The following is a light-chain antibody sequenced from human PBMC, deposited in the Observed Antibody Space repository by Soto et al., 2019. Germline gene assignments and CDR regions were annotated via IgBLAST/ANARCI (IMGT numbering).Light chain of an antibody. CDR1: QSVSSN. CDR2: GAS. CDR3: QQYNNWPRT. Sequence: IVMTQNRATLGGSRGEKTNLSCRASQSVSSNLAWYQQKPGQAPRLLIYGASTRATGIPARFSGSGSGTEFTLTISSLQSEDFAVYYCQQYNNWPRTFGQGTMVDI. J-gene: IGKJ1*01. V-gene: IGKV3-15*01.